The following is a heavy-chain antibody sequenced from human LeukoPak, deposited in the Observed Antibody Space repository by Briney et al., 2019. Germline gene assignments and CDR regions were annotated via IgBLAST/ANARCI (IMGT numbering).Heavy chain of an antibody. J-gene: IGHJ4*02. D-gene: IGHD6-19*01. CDR1: GFTFSSYW. CDR3: ARDQSSGSPLDY. Sequence: GGSLRLSCAASGFTFSSYWMHWVRQVRGKGLVWVSRIKSDGSTTTYADSVKGRFTISRDNAKNTLYLQMNSLRAEDTAVYYCARDQSSGSPLDYWGQGTLVTVSS. V-gene: IGHV3-74*01. CDR2: IKSDGSTT.